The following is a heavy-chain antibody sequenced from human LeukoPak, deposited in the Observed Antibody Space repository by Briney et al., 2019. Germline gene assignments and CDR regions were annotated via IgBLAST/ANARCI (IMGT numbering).Heavy chain of an antibody. Sequence: GGSLRLSCAASGFTFSSYDMHWVRQATGKGLEWVSAIGTAGDTYYPGSVKGRFTISRENAKNSLYLQMNSLRAGDTAVYYCARGNCSGGSCYYGMDVWGQGTTVTVSS. V-gene: IGHV3-13*01. CDR1: GFTFSSYD. J-gene: IGHJ6*02. CDR2: IGTAGDT. D-gene: IGHD2-15*01. CDR3: ARGNCSGGSCYYGMDV.